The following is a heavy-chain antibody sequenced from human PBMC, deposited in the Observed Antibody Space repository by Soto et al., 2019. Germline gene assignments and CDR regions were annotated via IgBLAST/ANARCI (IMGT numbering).Heavy chain of an antibody. Sequence: QVQLVQSGAEVKMPGSSVKVSCKASGVTVSTSAISWVRQAPGQGLEWMGVIILILGTTNYPQKFQGRLTITADEPTSTAYMEPSSLRSEDTAVYYCAITTEVIIASDHYYSGMDVWGQGTTVTVSS. CDR3: AITTEVIIASDHYYSGMDV. D-gene: IGHD3-10*01. V-gene: IGHV1-69*01. CDR1: GVTVSTSA. CDR2: IILILGTT. J-gene: IGHJ6*02.